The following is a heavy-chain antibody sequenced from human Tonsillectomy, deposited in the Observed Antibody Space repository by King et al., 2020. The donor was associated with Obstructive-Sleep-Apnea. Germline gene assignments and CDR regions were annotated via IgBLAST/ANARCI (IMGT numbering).Heavy chain of an antibody. CDR2: IRKKVNSYTT. Sequence: VQLVESGGGLVQPGGSLTLSCVASGFTFSDHYMDWLRQVPGKGLEWVGRIRKKVNSYTTGYAASVKGRFIISRDDSQRSLYLQMKSLKSNDTATYHCARVFGGAHYGMDVWGQGTSVTVSS. D-gene: IGHD3-16*01. CDR3: ARVFGGAHYGMDV. CDR1: GFTFSDHY. J-gene: IGHJ6*02. V-gene: IGHV3-72*01.